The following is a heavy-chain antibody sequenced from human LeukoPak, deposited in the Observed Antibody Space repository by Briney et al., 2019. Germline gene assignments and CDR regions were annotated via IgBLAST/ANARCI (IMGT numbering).Heavy chain of an antibody. CDR3: ARVNRDLARRQYGFDP. J-gene: IGHJ5*02. D-gene: IGHD1-14*01. CDR2: INPNSGGT. Sequence: ASVKVSCKASGYTFTGYYMHWVRQAPGQGLEWMGRINPNSGGTNYAQKFQGRVTMTRDTSISTAYMELSRLRSDDTAVYYCARVNRDLARRQYGFDPWGQGTLVTVSS. CDR1: GYTFTGYY. V-gene: IGHV1-2*06.